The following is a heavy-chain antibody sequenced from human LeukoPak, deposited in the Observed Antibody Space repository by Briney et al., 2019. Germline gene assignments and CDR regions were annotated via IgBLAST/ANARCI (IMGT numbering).Heavy chain of an antibody. J-gene: IGHJ4*02. CDR2: INPSGGST. CDR3: ARAFFGDYGDSMGIDY. Sequence: ASVKVSCKASGYTFTSYYMHWVRQAPGQGLEWMGIINPSGGSTSYAQKFQGRVTMTRDTPTSTVYMELSSLRSEDTAVYYCARAFFGDYGDSMGIDYWGQGTLVTVSS. D-gene: IGHD4-17*01. V-gene: IGHV1-46*01. CDR1: GYTFTSYY.